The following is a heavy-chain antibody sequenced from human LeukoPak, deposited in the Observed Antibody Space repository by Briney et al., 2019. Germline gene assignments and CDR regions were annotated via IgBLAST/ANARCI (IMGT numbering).Heavy chain of an antibody. J-gene: IGHJ4*02. D-gene: IGHD3-9*01. CDR1: GYSISSGYY. CDR3: ARGALRYFDWLFDY. Sequence: SETLSLTCTVSGYSISSGYYWGWIRQPPGKGLEWIGSIYHSGSTYYNPSLKSRVTISVDTSKNQFSLKLSSVTAADTAVYYCARGALRYFDWLFDYWGQGTLVTVSS. V-gene: IGHV4-38-2*02. CDR2: IYHSGST.